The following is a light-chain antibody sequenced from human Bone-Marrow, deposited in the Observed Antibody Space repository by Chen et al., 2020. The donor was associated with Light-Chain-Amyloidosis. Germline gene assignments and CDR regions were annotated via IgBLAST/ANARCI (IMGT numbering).Light chain of an antibody. Sequence: SFELTQPPSVSLSPGQTARITGPGHALPNQYAYWYQQKAGKAPLLIIFKDTERPSGIPERFSGSSSGTTVTLTISGVLAEDEADYYCQSADTSDIGVFGGGTKLTVL. CDR2: KDT. CDR3: QSADTSDIGV. V-gene: IGLV3-25*03. J-gene: IGLJ3*02. CDR1: ALPNQY.